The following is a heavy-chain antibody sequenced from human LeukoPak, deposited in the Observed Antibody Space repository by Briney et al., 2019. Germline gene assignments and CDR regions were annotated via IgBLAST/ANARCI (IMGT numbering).Heavy chain of an antibody. D-gene: IGHD4-17*01. V-gene: IGHV4-39*01. J-gene: IGHJ4*02. CDR2: IYYSGST. Sequence: SETLSLTCAVYGGSFSGYYWGWIRQPPGKGLEWIGSIYYSGSTSYNPSLKSRVTISVETSKNQFSLKLSSVTAADTAFYYCARNHTHEGYGYYFDYWGQGTLVTVSS. CDR3: ARNHTHEGYGYYFDY. CDR1: GGSFSGYY.